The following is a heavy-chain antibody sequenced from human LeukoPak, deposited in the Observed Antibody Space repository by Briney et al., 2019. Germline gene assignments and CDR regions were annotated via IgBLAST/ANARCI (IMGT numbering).Heavy chain of an antibody. CDR1: GGSISSGGYS. CDR2: IYHSGST. CDR3: ARADREYYGMDV. Sequence: SETLSLTCAVSGGSISSGGYSWSWIRQPPGKGLEWIGYIYHSGSTYYNPSLKSRVTISVGRSKSQFSLKLSSVTAADTAVYYCARADREYYGMDVWGQGTTVTVSS. J-gene: IGHJ6*02. V-gene: IGHV4-30-2*01.